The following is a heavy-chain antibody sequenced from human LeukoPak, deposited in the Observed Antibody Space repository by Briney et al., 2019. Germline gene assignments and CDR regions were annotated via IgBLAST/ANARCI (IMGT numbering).Heavy chain of an antibody. Sequence: PSETLSLTCTVSGGSISSHYWSWIRQPPGKGLEWIGYIYYGGSTNYNPSLKSRVTISVDTSKNQFSLKLSSVTAADTAVYYCAKREEQLGDAFDIWGQGTMVTVSS. CDR3: AKREEQLGDAFDI. V-gene: IGHV4-59*11. CDR2: IYYGGST. D-gene: IGHD6-6*01. J-gene: IGHJ3*02. CDR1: GGSISSHY.